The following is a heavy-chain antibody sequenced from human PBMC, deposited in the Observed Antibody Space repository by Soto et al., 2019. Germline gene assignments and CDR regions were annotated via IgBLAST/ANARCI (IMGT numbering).Heavy chain of an antibody. D-gene: IGHD3-10*01. Sequence: QVQLVQSEAEVKKPGSSVKVSCKASGDTFSFYTINWVRQAPGLGLEWVGRINPILSMSNYAQKFQGRVTMTADKSTNTAYMELRSLRSEDTAMYYCATSYGSGYRAFDYWGQGALVTVSS. CDR2: INPILSMS. CDR1: GDTFSFYT. V-gene: IGHV1-69*02. J-gene: IGHJ4*02. CDR3: ATSYGSGYRAFDY.